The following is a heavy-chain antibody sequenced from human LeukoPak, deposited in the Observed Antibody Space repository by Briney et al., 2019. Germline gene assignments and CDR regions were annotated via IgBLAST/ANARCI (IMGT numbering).Heavy chain of an antibody. J-gene: IGHJ5*02. Sequence: ASVKVSCKASGYTFTGYYMHWVRQAPGQGLEWMGWINPNSGGTNYAQKFQGRVTMTRDTSISTAYMELSRLRSDDTAVYCCARGEGSGSYFYWFDPWGQGTLVTVSS. CDR1: GYTFTGYY. D-gene: IGHD1-26*01. CDR2: INPNSGGT. V-gene: IGHV1-2*02. CDR3: ARGEGSGSYFYWFDP.